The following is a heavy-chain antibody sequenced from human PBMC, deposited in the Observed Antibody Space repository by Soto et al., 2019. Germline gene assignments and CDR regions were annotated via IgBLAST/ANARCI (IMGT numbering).Heavy chain of an antibody. Sequence: SETLSLTCTVSGGSISSSSYYWGWIRQPPGKGLEWIGSIYYSGSTYYNPSLKSRVTISVDTSKNQFSLKLSSVTAADTAVYYCARQHFYEYSSSSCWFDPWGQGTLVTVSS. CDR3: ARQHFYEYSSSSCWFDP. CDR1: GGSISSSSYY. D-gene: IGHD6-6*01. CDR2: IYYSGST. V-gene: IGHV4-39*01. J-gene: IGHJ5*02.